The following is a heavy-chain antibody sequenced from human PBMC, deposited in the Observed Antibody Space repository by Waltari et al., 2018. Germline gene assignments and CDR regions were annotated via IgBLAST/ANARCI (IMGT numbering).Heavy chain of an antibody. CDR2: IRSKAYGGTT. CDR3: TREGTPTGGDY. V-gene: IGHV3-49*03. Sequence: EVQLVESGGGLVQPGRSLRLSCTASGFTFGDYAMSWFRQAPGKGLEWVGFIRSKAYGGTTEYAASVEGRFTIARDDSKSIAYLQMNSLKTEDTAVYYCTREGTPTGGDYWGQGTLVTVSS. CDR1: GFTFGDYA. J-gene: IGHJ4*02. D-gene: IGHD7-27*01.